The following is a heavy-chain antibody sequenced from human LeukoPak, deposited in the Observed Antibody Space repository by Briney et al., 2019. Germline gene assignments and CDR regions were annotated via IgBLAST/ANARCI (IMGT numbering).Heavy chain of an antibody. D-gene: IGHD1-1*01. CDR2: ISGSGGST. J-gene: IGHJ4*02. CDR1: GFTFSSYA. V-gene: IGHV3-23*01. Sequence: QPGGSLRLSCAASGFTFSSYAMSWVRQAPGKGLEWVSAISGSGGSTYYADSVKGRFTISRDNAKNSLYLQMNSLRAEDTAVYYCARGQGYSYYFDYWGQGTLVTVSS. CDR3: ARGQGYSYYFDY.